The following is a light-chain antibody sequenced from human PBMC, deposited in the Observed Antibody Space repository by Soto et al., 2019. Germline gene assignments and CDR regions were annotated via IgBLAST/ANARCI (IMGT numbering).Light chain of an antibody. V-gene: IGKV3-15*01. CDR1: QSVGRN. CDR2: GAS. Sequence: EIVMTQSPATLSVSPGERATLSCRASQSVGRNLAWYQQKPGQAPRLLIFGASTRATGIPARFSGSGSGTEFTLTISSLRSEDFAIYSCQQYNHWPPLTFGGGTKVELK. CDR3: QQYNHWPPLT. J-gene: IGKJ4*01.